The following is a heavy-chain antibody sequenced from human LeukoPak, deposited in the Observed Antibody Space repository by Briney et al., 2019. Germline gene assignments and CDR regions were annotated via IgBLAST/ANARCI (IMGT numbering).Heavy chain of an antibody. Sequence: ASVKVSCKASGGTFSSYAISWVRQAPGQGLEWMGGIIPIFGTANYAQKFQGRVTITADESTSTAYMELSSLRSEDTAVHYCARDQEMATINFDYWGQGTLVTVSS. V-gene: IGHV1-69*13. CDR1: GGTFSSYA. CDR2: IIPIFGTA. J-gene: IGHJ4*02. D-gene: IGHD5-24*01. CDR3: ARDQEMATINFDY.